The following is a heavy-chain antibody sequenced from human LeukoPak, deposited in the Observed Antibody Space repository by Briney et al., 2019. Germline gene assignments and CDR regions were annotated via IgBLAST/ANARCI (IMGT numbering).Heavy chain of an antibody. CDR2: IYYTGNT. D-gene: IGHD6-13*01. CDR3: ARVLAAAGNNSFDP. J-gene: IGHJ5*02. Sequence: SQTLSLTCAVSAGSISSGGYSWSWMRQPPGKALELIAYIYYTGNTSFDPSLKSRVTISVDTSQNQFSLTLSSVTAADTAVYYCARVLAAAGNNSFDPWGQGTLVTVSS. V-gene: IGHV4-30-4*07. CDR1: AGSISSGGYS.